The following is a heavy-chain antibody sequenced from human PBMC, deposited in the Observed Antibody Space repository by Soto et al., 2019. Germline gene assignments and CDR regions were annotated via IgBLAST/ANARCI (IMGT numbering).Heavy chain of an antibody. Sequence: QVQLQESGPGLVKPSETLSLTCTVSGGSVSSGSYYWSWIRQPPGKGLEWIGYIYYSGSTNYNPSLKSRVTISVDTSKNQYSLKLSSVTAADTAVYYCARVLRRAPDRWGQGTLVTVSS. CDR3: ARVLRRAPDR. CDR2: IYYSGST. V-gene: IGHV4-61*01. D-gene: IGHD3-16*01. CDR1: GGSVSSGSYY. J-gene: IGHJ5*02.